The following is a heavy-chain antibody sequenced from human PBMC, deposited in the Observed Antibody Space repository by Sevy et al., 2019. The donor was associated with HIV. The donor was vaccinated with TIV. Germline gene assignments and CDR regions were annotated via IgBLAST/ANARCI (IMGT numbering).Heavy chain of an antibody. J-gene: IGHJ6*02. D-gene: IGHD3-16*02. CDR2: ISNSGNTI. CDR1: GFTFNDYY. Sequence: GGCLRLSCAASGFTFNDYYMTWIRQAPGKGLEWVSYISNSGNTIKYADSVKGRFTISRDNAKNSLYLQMNSLRAEDTAVYYCAREGVLSGGVIVSYGMDVWGQGITVTVSS. CDR3: AREGVLSGGVIVSYGMDV. V-gene: IGHV3-11*01.